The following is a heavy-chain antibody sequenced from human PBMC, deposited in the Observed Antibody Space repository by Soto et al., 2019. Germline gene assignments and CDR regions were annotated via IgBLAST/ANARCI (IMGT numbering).Heavy chain of an antibody. Sequence: SETLSLTCPGSGGSISSGDYYWSWIRQPPGKGLEWIGYIYYSGSTYYNPSLKSRVTISVDTSKNQFSLKLSSVTAADTAVYYCVGGYYVDSLDYWGQGTLVTVSS. J-gene: IGHJ4*02. D-gene: IGHD4-17*01. CDR2: IYYSGST. V-gene: IGHV4-30-4*01. CDR3: VGGYYVDSLDY. CDR1: GGSISSGDYY.